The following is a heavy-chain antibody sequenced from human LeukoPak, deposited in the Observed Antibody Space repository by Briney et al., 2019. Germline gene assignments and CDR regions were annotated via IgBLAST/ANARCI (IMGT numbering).Heavy chain of an antibody. CDR2: IKQDGSEK. J-gene: IGHJ4*02. V-gene: IGHV3-7*01. Sequence: GGSLRLSCAASGFTFSSYWMSWVRQAPGKGLEWVANIKQDGSEKYYVDSVKGRFTISRDNAKNSLYLQMNSLRAEDTAVYYCATGGTNYFKRYYFDYWGQGTLVTVSS. D-gene: IGHD2-8*01. CDR1: GFTFSSYW. CDR3: ATGGTNYFKRYYFDY.